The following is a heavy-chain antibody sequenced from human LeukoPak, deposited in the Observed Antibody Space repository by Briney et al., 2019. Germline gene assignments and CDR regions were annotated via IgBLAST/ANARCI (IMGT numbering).Heavy chain of an antibody. V-gene: IGHV3-48*02. J-gene: IGHJ3*02. CDR2: ITSSSSAI. Sequence: PGGSLRLSCAASGLTFSTYSMHWVRQAPGKGLEWVSYITSSSSAIYYADSVKGRFTISRDNAKTSLYLQMNSLRDEDTAVYYCVRPRDGSGSPPDIWGQGTMVTVSS. CDR3: VRPRDGSGSPPDI. CDR1: GLTFSTYS. D-gene: IGHD1-26*01.